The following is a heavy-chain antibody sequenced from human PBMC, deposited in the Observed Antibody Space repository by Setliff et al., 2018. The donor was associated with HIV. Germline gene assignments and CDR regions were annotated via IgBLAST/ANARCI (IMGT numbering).Heavy chain of an antibody. CDR2: INHSKHT. CDR1: GGSFSDYN. D-gene: IGHD3-10*01. Sequence: SETLSLTCAVYGGSFSDYNWSWIRQPPGKGLEWIAEINHSKHTIYSPSLKSRVTISVDTSKNQVSLKLKSVTAADTAVYYCARGVLWLGEFAYYYYYIDVWGKGTPVTVSS. J-gene: IGHJ6*03. V-gene: IGHV4-34*01. CDR3: ARGVLWLGEFAYYYYYIDV.